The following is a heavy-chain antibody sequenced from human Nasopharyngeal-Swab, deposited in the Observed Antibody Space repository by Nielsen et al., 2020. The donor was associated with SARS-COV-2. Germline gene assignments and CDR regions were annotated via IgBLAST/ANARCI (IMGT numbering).Heavy chain of an antibody. CDR2: INHSGST. Sequence: SETLSLTCAVYGGSFRGYYWSWIRQPPGKGLEWIGEINHSGSTNYNPSLKSRVTISVDTSKNQFSLKLTSVTAADTTVYYCARVCQGTDSSSYGVWFFDYWGQGALVTVSS. D-gene: IGHD3-22*01. CDR1: GGSFRGYY. CDR3: ARVCQGTDSSSYGVWFFDY. V-gene: IGHV4-34*01. J-gene: IGHJ4*02.